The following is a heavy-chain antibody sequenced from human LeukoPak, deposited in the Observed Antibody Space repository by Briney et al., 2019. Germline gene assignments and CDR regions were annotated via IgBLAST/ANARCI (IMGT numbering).Heavy chain of an antibody. CDR2: IYPGDSAT. CDR1: GYSFTNYW. V-gene: IGHV5-51*01. Sequence: PGESLKISCKASGYSFTNYWIGWVRQMPGKGLEWMATIYPGDSATTYSPSFQGQVTISADRSITTAYLQWKSLKVSDTAMYYCARGDLTFGFDYWGQGTLVTVSS. D-gene: IGHD3-16*01. CDR3: ARGDLTFGFDY. J-gene: IGHJ4*02.